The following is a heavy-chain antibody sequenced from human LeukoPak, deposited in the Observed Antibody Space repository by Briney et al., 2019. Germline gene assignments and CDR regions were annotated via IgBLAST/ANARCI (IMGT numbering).Heavy chain of an antibody. J-gene: IGHJ5*02. Sequence: SETLSLTCTVSGGSISSGGYYWSWIRQHPGKGLEWIGYIYYSGSTYYNPSLKSRVTISVDRSKNQFSLKLSSVTAADTAVYYCARGLLRHNWFDPWGQGTLVTVSS. CDR2: IYYSGST. CDR3: ARGLLRHNWFDP. CDR1: GGSISSGGYY. D-gene: IGHD4-17*01. V-gene: IGHV4-31*03.